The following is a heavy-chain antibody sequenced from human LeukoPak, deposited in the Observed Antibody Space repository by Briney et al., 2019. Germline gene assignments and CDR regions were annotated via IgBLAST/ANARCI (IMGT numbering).Heavy chain of an antibody. Sequence: GGSLRLSCAASGFTFSSYGMHWVRQAPGKGLEWVAVISYDGSYKYYTDSVKGRFTVSRDNSNNTLFLQMNSLRAEDTAMYYCAKEGGSPAMVRGVIIRYYFDYWGQGTLVTVSS. CDR3: AKEGGSPAMVRGVIIRYYFDY. CDR2: ISYDGSYK. V-gene: IGHV3-30*18. D-gene: IGHD3-10*01. J-gene: IGHJ4*02. CDR1: GFTFSSYG.